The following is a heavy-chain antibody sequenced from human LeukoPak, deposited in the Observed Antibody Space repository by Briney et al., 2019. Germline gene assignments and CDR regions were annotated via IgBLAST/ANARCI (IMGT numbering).Heavy chain of an antibody. CDR2: VYYSGST. D-gene: IGHD4/OR15-4a*01. Sequence: ASKTLSLTCTVSGVSITSRAYYWGWIRQPPGKGLEWIGSVYYSGSTYHNPSLKSRVTMSVDTSKNQFSLKLSSVTAADTAGYYCASLDYGGNDVDDWGRGTLVTVSS. CDR1: GVSITSRAYY. CDR3: ASLDYGGNDVDD. V-gene: IGHV4-39*07. J-gene: IGHJ4*02.